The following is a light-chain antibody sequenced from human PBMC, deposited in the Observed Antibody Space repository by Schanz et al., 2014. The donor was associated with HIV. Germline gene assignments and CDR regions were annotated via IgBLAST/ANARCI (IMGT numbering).Light chain of an antibody. CDR1: SSDVGGYNY. J-gene: IGLJ2*01. V-gene: IGLV2-8*01. Sequence: QSALTQPASVSGSPGQSITISCTGTSSDVGGYNYVSWYQQHPGKAPKLMIYEVSKWPSGVPDRFSGSKSGNTASLTVSGXXAEDEADYYCSSYAGSNVAFGGGTKLTVL. CDR2: EVS. CDR3: SSYAGSNVA.